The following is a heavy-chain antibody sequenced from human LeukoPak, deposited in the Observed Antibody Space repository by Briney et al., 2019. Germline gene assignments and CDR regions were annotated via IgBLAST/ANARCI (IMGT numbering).Heavy chain of an antibody. Sequence: GSLRLSCAASGFTFSSYWMSWVRQAPGKGLEWIGSVYYSGSTYYNPSLKSRVTISVDTSKNQFSLKLSSVTAADTAVYYCARDPRQERQWLVTGGWFDPWGQGTLVTVSS. J-gene: IGHJ5*02. V-gene: IGHV4-39*07. CDR1: GFTFSSYW. D-gene: IGHD6-19*01. CDR2: VYYSGST. CDR3: ARDPRQERQWLVTGGWFDP.